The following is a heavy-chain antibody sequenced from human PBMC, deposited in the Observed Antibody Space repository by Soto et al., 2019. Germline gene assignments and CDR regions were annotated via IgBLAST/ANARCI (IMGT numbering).Heavy chain of an antibody. D-gene: IGHD3-10*01. V-gene: IGHV3-23*01. J-gene: IGHJ4*02. CDR1: GFTFRSYA. Sequence: QPGGSLRLSCAASGFTFRSYAMSGVRQAPGKGLECVAAIGGTDGKTYYADSVKGMFTISRDNCENTLYLQLSRLRAEDTAVYCCAKGMFSSSPAAAGSFDYWGQGALVTVSS. CDR2: IGGTDGKT. CDR3: AKGMFSSSPAAAGSFDY.